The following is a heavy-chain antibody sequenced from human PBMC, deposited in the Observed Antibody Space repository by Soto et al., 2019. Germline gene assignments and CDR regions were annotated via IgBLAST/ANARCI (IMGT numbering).Heavy chain of an antibody. Sequence: GGSLRLSCAASGFTSTSYAMHWVRQAPGKGLEWVAVISNDGSNYYYADSVRGRFTISRDNTKNTLFLQMSSLRGEDSGVYYCARGTTLAIFDYGMDVWGQGTTVTVSS. CDR2: ISNDGSNY. CDR1: GFTSTSYA. J-gene: IGHJ6*02. CDR3: ARGTTLAIFDYGMDV. V-gene: IGHV3-30-3*01. D-gene: IGHD3-3*01.